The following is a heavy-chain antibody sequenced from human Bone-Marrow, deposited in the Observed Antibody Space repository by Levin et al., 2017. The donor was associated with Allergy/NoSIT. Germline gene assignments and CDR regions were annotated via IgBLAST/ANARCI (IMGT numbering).Heavy chain of an antibody. CDR3: ARRSRRITGIDP. Sequence: PSETLSLTCAVYGGSVSGSYWKWIRQSPGKALEWIGEINLDGSTSYNPSLKSRVTMSIDTSKNQFSLKLSSITAADTAVYYCARRSRRITGIDPWGQGTLVTVSS. D-gene: IGHD1-20*01. CDR1: GGSVSGSY. V-gene: IGHV4-34*01. CDR2: INLDGST. J-gene: IGHJ5*02.